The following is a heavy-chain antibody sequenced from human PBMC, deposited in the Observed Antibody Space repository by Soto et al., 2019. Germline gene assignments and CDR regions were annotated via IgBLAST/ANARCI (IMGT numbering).Heavy chain of an antibody. CDR2: INAGNGNT. V-gene: IGHV1-3*01. J-gene: IGHJ6*02. CDR3: ARVYSSSWYYGMDV. Sequence: ASVKVSCKVSGYTFTSYAMHWVRQAPGQRLEWMGWINAGNGNTKYSQKFQGRVTITRDTSASTAYMELSSLRSEDTAVYYCARVYSSSWYYGMDVWGQGTTVTVS. D-gene: IGHD6-13*01. CDR1: GYTFTSYA.